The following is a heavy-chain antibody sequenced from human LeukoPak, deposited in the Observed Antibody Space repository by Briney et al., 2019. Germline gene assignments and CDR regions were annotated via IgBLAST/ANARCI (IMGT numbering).Heavy chain of an antibody. V-gene: IGHV1-2*02. CDR3: ATSSGWKSNIDY. CDR1: GYTLTGYY. CDR2: INPNSGGT. Sequence: ASVKVSCKDSGYTLTGYYMHWVRQAPGQGPEWMGWINPNSGGTNYAQKFQGRVTMTRDTSISTAYMELSRLRSDDTAVFYCATSSGWKSNIDYWGQGTLVTVSS. J-gene: IGHJ4*02. D-gene: IGHD6-19*01.